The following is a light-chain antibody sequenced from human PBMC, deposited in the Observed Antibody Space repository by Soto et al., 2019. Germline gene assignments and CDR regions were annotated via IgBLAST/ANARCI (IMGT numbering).Light chain of an antibody. Sequence: EIVMTQSPATLSVSPGERVSLSCRASQSVTTQLAWYQQKRGRAPRLIIHGASRMATGIPDRISGIGSGTEFTLTISRVEPEDVAVYYCQQYGGSTRTFGQGTKVDIK. CDR3: QQYGGSTRT. J-gene: IGKJ1*01. CDR1: QSVTTQ. V-gene: IGKV3-20*01. CDR2: GAS.